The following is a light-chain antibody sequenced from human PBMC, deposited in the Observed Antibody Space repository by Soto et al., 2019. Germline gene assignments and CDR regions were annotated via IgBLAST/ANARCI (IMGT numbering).Light chain of an antibody. CDR1: SSNIGRNT. CDR2: SNN. J-gene: IGLJ1*01. CDR3: AAWDDSLNGYV. Sequence: QSVLTQPPSASGTPGQRGTISCSGSSSNIGRNTVNWYQQLPGTAPKLLIYSNNQRPSGVPDRFSGSKSGTSASLAISGLQSEDEADYHCAAWDDSLNGYVFGTGTKVTVL. V-gene: IGLV1-44*01.